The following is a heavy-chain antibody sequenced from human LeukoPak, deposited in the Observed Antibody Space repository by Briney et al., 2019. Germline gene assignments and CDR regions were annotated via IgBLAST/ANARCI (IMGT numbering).Heavy chain of an antibody. CDR2: ITNMSSAT. CDR1: GFTFSIYA. Sequence: GGSLRLSCAASGFTFSIYAMSWVRQAPGEGLEWVSSITNMSSATFYADSVKGRFTISRDNSRDTLYPQMNSQRAGDTAILYCVKDRPNYYGSNGHYYRQNCDYWGQGTLVAVSS. D-gene: IGHD3-22*01. J-gene: IGHJ4*02. CDR3: VKDRPNYYGSNGHYYRQNCDY. V-gene: IGHV3-23*01.